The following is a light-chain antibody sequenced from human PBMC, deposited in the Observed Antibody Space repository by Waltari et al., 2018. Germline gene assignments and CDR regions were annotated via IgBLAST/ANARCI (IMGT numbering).Light chain of an antibody. Sequence: QSALTQPPSASGSPGQSVTIPCTGTSNDVGGYNYVPWYQQQPGKAPKLIIHEVSKRPSGVPDRFSGSKSANTASLTVSGLQADDEADYYCSSYAGSSNLVFGGGTKLTVL. CDR1: SNDVGGYNY. CDR2: EVS. J-gene: IGLJ2*01. CDR3: SSYAGSSNLV. V-gene: IGLV2-8*01.